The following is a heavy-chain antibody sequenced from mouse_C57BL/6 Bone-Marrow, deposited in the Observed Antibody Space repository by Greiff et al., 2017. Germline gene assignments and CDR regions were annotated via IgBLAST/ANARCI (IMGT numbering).Heavy chain of an antibody. D-gene: IGHD2-4*01. J-gene: IGHJ3*01. CDR1: GYTFTSYW. Sequence: QVQLQQPGAELVRPGTSVKLSCKASGYTFTSYWMHWVKQRPGQGLEWIGVIDPSDSYTNYNQKFKGKATLTVDTSSSTAYMQLSSLTSEDSAVYYCARGVITSSAWFADWGQGTLVTVSA. CDR3: ARGVITSSAWFAD. V-gene: IGHV1-59*01. CDR2: IDPSDSYT.